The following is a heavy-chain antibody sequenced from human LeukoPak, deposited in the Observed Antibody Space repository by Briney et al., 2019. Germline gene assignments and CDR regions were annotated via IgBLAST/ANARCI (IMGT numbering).Heavy chain of an antibody. CDR1: GFTVSSNY. V-gene: IGHV3-53*01. CDR2: IYSGGFT. D-gene: IGHD1-1*01. CDR3: ASYNWNAQGAS. J-gene: IGHJ5*02. Sequence: PGGSLRLSCAASGFTVSSNYMNWVRQAPGKGLEWVSVIYSGGFTSYADSVKGRFTISRDNSKNTLYLQMNSLRAEDTAVYYCASYNWNAQGASWGQGTLVTVSS.